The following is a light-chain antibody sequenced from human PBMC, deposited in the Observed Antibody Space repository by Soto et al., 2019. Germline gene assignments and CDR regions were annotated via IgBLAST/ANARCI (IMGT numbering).Light chain of an antibody. J-gene: IGKJ5*01. CDR3: QQRHMWPIT. Sequence: EIVLTQSPAIVSLSPGERATFSCRATESVSSYLVWYQQKPGQAPRLLFYDASNRATGIPPRSSGSGSGTDFTLTISSLEPEDSAVYYCQQRHMWPITFGQGTRLEIK. CDR1: ESVSSY. V-gene: IGKV3-11*01. CDR2: DAS.